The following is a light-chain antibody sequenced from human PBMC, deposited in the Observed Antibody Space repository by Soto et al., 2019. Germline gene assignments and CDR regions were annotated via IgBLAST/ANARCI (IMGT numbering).Light chain of an antibody. CDR1: HTISSSY. CDR3: QQDVSSSPRT. Sequence: EIVLTQSPGTLSLPPGERATLSSTVSHTISSSYLAWYQQKPGQALRLLMYGISSCATGIPDRFCGSWSGAYVTLSITRLAPEVFAVYYDQQDVSSSPRTFGQGTKVEIK. J-gene: IGKJ1*01. CDR2: GIS. V-gene: IGKV3-20*01.